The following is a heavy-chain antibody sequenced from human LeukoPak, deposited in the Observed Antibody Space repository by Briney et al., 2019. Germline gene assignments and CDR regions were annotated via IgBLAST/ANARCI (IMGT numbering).Heavy chain of an antibody. CDR1: GGSISSSNW. Sequence: SGTLSLTCAVSGGSISSSNWWSWARQPPGKGLEWIGEIYHSGSTNYNPSLKSRVTISVDTSKNQFSLKLSSVTAADTAVYYCARERYCSSTSCYLHYYYYGMDVWGQGTTVTVSS. D-gene: IGHD2-2*01. V-gene: IGHV4-4*02. CDR2: IYHSGST. CDR3: ARERYCSSTSCYLHYYYYGMDV. J-gene: IGHJ6*02.